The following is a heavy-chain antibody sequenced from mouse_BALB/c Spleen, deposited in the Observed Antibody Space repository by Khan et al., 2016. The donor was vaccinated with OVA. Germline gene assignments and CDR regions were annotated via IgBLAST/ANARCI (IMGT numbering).Heavy chain of an antibody. J-gene: IGHJ2*01. CDR3: ARKNGGDFDY. D-gene: IGHD1-1*01. V-gene: IGHV1-20*02. CDR1: GYSFTGYF. Sequence: VQLKQSGPELVKPGASVKISCKASGYSFTGYFMNWVMQSHGKSLEWIGRINPHIGETLYNQKFKGKATLTVDESSRTAHMELRSLASEDSAVKYCARKNGGDFDYWGQGTTLTVSS. CDR2: INPHIGET.